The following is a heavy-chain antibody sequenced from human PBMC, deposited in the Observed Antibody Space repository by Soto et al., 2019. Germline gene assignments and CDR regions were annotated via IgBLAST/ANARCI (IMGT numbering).Heavy chain of an antibody. J-gene: IGHJ6*02. Sequence: GGSLRLSCAVSGFTFTSYAMTWVRQTPGKGLEWVSAISGSGGSEFYADSVKGRFTISRDNSKNTLYLQMKSLRAEDTALYYRAKGDTTMITDYYAMDVWGQGTTVTVSS. V-gene: IGHV3-23*01. CDR2: ISGSGGSE. CDR1: GFTFTSYA. CDR3: AKGDTTMITDYYAMDV. D-gene: IGHD5-18*01.